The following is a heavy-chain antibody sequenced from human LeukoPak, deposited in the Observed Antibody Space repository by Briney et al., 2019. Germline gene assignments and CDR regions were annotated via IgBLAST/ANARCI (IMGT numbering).Heavy chain of an antibody. CDR2: IKQDGSEK. CDR3: AKDHEFDILTGYYKNGAFGY. J-gene: IGHJ4*02. D-gene: IGHD3-9*01. CDR1: GFTFSSYS. V-gene: IGHV3-7*01. Sequence: PGGSLRLSCAASGFTFSSYSMNWVRQAPGKGLEWVANIKQDGSEKYYVDSVKGRFTISRDNAKNSLYLQMNSLRAEDTAVYYCAKDHEFDILTGYYKNGAFGYWGQGTLVTVSS.